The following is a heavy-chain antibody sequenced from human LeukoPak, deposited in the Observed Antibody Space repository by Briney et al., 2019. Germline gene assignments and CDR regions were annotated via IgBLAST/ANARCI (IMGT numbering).Heavy chain of an antibody. V-gene: IGHV3-11*01. CDR3: ARGATDYYYGDH. CDR1: GFTFSDYY. D-gene: IGHD3-10*01. J-gene: IGHJ4*02. CDR2: ISSSATTI. Sequence: GGSLRLSCAASGFTFSDYYMIWIRQAPGKGLEWVSHISSSATTIYYADSVKGRFTISRDNVKNSLDLQMSSLRPEDTAVYYCARGATDYYYGDHWGQGTLVTVPS.